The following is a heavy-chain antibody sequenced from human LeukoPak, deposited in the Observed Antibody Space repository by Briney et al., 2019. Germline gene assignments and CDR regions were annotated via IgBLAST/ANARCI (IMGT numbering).Heavy chain of an antibody. J-gene: IGHJ4*01. CDR2: ISSSSSYI. D-gene: IGHD2-8*02. CDR1: GFTFSSYS. Sequence: KPGGSLRLSCAASGFTFSSYSMNWVRQAPGKGLEWVSSISSSSSYIYYADSVKGRFTISRDNAKNSLYLQMNSLRAEDTAVYYCXRXQRXXXLVAGXXXDYWGXXXXVT. V-gene: IGHV3-21*01. CDR3: XRXQRXXXLVAGXXXDY.